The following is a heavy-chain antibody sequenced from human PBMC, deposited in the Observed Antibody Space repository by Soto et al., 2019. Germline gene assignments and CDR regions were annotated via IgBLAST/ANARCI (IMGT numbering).Heavy chain of an antibody. J-gene: IGHJ6*02. CDR3: AREVSRDYYDSSGYYTHYGMDV. Sequence: QVQLVQSGAEVKKPGASVKVSCTASGYTFTSYGISWVRQAPGQGLEWMGWISAYNGNTNYAQKLQGRVTMTTDTSTSTAYMELRSLRSDDTAVYYCAREVSRDYYDSSGYYTHYGMDVWGQGTTVTVAS. D-gene: IGHD3-22*01. V-gene: IGHV1-18*01. CDR2: ISAYNGNT. CDR1: GYTFTSYG.